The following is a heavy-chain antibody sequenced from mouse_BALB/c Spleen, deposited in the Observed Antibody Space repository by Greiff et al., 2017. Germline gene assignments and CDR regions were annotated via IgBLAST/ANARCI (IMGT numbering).Heavy chain of an antibody. Sequence: VQLQQSGAELVRPGVSVKISCKGSGYTFTDYAMHWVKQSHAKSLEWIGVISTYYGDASYNQKFKGKATMTVDKSSSTAYMELARLTSEDSAIYYCARGPNYGSSPFDYWGQGTTLTVSS. V-gene: IGHV1S137*01. D-gene: IGHD1-1*01. J-gene: IGHJ2*01. CDR3: ARGPNYGSSPFDY. CDR1: GYTFTDYA. CDR2: ISTYYGDA.